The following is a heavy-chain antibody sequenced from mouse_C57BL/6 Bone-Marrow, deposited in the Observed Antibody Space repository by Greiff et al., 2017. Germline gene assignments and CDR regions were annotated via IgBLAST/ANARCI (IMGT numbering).Heavy chain of an antibody. V-gene: IGHV1-74*01. CDR3: AISEGDGYYKFAY. D-gene: IGHD2-3*01. CDR1: GYTFTSYW. CDR2: IHPSDSDT. J-gene: IGHJ3*01. Sequence: VQLQQPGAELVKPGASVKVSCKASGYTFTSYWMHWVKQRPGQGLEWIGRIHPSDSDTNYNQKFKGKATLTVDKSSSTAYMQLSSLTSEDSAVYYCAISEGDGYYKFAYWGQGTLVTVSA.